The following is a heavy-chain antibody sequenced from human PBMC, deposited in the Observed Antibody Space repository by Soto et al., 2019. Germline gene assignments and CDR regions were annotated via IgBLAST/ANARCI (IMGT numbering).Heavy chain of an antibody. CDR3: ARSVFGVVNDAFDI. V-gene: IGHV1-2*04. Sequence: QVQLVQSGAEVKKPGASVKVSCKASGYNFTGYYMHWVRQAPGQGLEWMGWINPNSGGTNYAQKFQGWVTMTRDTSISTAYRELSRLRSDDTAVYYCARSVFGVVNDAFDIWGQGTMVTVSS. CDR2: INPNSGGT. J-gene: IGHJ3*02. CDR1: GYNFTGYY. D-gene: IGHD3-3*02.